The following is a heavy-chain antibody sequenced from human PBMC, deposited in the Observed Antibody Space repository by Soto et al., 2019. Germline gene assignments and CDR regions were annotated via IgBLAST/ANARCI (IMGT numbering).Heavy chain of an antibody. CDR3: ARDQMVTFFGEGGPGRYWFDP. Sequence: ASVKVSCKASGCTFTGYYMHWVRQAPGQGLEWMGWINPNSGGTNYAQKFQGRVTMTRDTSISTAYMELSRLRSDDTAVYYCARDQMVTFFGEGGPGRYWFDPWGQGTLVTVSS. V-gene: IGHV1-2*02. J-gene: IGHJ5*02. CDR1: GCTFTGYY. D-gene: IGHD5-18*01. CDR2: INPNSGGT.